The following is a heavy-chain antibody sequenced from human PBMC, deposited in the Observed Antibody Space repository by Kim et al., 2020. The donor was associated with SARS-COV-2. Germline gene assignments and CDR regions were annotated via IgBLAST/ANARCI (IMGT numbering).Heavy chain of an antibody. D-gene: IGHD6-13*01. CDR2: IDPSDSYT. J-gene: IGHJ6*02. Sequence: GESLKISCKGSGYSFTSYWISWVRQMPGKGLEWMGRIDPSDSYTNYSPSFQGHVTIAADKSISTAYLQWSSLKASDTAMYYCARRVLEVGYFEYSGSHMVYYGMDVCGQRATVTVSS. V-gene: IGHV5-10-1*01. CDR3: ARRVLEVGYFEYSGSHMVYYGMDV. CDR1: GYSFTSYW.